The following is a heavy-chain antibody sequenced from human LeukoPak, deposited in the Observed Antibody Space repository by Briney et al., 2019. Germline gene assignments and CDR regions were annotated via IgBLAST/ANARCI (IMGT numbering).Heavy chain of an antibody. J-gene: IGHJ4*02. CDR3: AKDGLWFGDPKGGGYFDY. CDR1: GFTFSSYG. CDR2: IRYDGSNK. Sequence: GGSLRLSCAASGFTFSSYGMHWVRQAPGKGLEWVAFIRYDGSNKYYADSVKGRFTISRDNSKNTLYLQMNSLRAEDTAVYYCAKDGLWFGDPKGGGYFDYWGQGTLVTVSS. D-gene: IGHD3-10*01. V-gene: IGHV3-30*02.